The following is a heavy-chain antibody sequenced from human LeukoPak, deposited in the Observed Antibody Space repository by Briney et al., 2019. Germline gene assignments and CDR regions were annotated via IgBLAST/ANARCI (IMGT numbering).Heavy chain of an antibody. D-gene: IGHD1-14*01. CDR3: ARDFGRISS. V-gene: IGHV3-21*01. CDR1: GFIFRSYS. CDR2: ISGSSDFI. Sequence: PGGSLRLSCAASGFIFRSYSMNWVRQAPGKGLEWVSSISGSSDFISYADSVKGRFAISRDNTKNSLYLQMNSLSAEDTAVYYCARDFGRISSWGQGTLVSVSS. J-gene: IGHJ5*02.